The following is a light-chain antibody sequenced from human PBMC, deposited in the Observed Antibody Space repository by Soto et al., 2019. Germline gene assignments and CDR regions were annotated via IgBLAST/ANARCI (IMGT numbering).Light chain of an antibody. Sequence: QSVLTQPPSVSGAPGQSVSISCTGSSSNIGAAYDVHWYQQFPGTAPRLLIYGNTNRPSGVPDRFSGSKSGTSASLAITGLQAEDEADYYCQSYDSSLSGNVVFGGGTKVTVL. V-gene: IGLV1-40*01. CDR3: QSYDSSLSGNVV. CDR2: GNT. J-gene: IGLJ2*01. CDR1: SSNIGAAYD.